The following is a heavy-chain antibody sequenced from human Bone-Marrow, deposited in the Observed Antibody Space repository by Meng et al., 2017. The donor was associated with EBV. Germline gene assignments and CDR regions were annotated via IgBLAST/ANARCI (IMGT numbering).Heavy chain of an antibody. V-gene: IGHV4-39*01. CDR2: VHYTGST. D-gene: IGHD6-19*01. J-gene: IGHJ5*02. CDR3: ARPFPSWQSPRLDPFGA. CDR1: GDSISSFYY. Sequence: QLQLRESGPGQVKPSEXLSLTCTVSGDSISSFYYWGWIRQPPGRGLEWIGSVHYTGSTYYSPSLKSRVTVSVDTPKNQFSLRLTSVTAADTAVYYCARPFPSWQSPRLDPFGAWGQGTLVTVSS.